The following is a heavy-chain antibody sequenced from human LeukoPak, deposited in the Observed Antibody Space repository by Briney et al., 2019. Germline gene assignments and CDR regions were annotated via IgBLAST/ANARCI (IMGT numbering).Heavy chain of an antibody. CDR1: GASISSDTYF. CDR3: AKGAGPPWFDP. Sequence: SQTLSLTCSVSGASISSDTYFWSWIRQPAGKGLEWIGRISSTGRTDYNPSLTSRVTISIDTSKNHFFMDLSSATAADTAVYYCAKGAGPPWFDPWGQGTLVTVSS. J-gene: IGHJ5*02. D-gene: IGHD6-19*01. V-gene: IGHV4-61*02. CDR2: ISSTGRT.